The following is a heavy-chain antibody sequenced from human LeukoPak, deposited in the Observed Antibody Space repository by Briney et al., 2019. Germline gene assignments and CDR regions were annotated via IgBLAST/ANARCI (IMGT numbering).Heavy chain of an antibody. Sequence: SETLSLTCAVSGGSISSYYWSWIRQPPGKGLEWIGYIYYSGSTNYNPSLKSRVTISVDTSKNQFSLKLSSVTAADTAVYYCASGTGYSHITDAFDIWGQGTMVTVSS. D-gene: IGHD5-18*01. V-gene: IGHV4-59*01. J-gene: IGHJ3*02. CDR3: ASGTGYSHITDAFDI. CDR1: GGSISSYY. CDR2: IYYSGST.